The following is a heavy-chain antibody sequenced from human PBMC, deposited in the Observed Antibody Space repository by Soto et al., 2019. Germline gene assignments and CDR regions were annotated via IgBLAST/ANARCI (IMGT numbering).Heavy chain of an antibody. CDR1: GGTLRSYA. CDR3: TRVAGDTTAAGFEI. Sequence: SVKVSCKASGGTLRSYAISWVRKAPGQGLVLMGGIIPIFRTPNYAQKFQGRVTITADECTSKAYMELRSLRSEDTAVYYCTRVAGDTTAAGFEIGGQGTMVTVSS. V-gene: IGHV1-69*13. CDR2: IIPIFRTP. J-gene: IGHJ3*02. D-gene: IGHD6-13*01.